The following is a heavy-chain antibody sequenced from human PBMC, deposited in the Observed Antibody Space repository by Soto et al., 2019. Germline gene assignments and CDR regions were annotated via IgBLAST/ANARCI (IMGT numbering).Heavy chain of an antibody. CDR1: GFTFSSYA. D-gene: IGHD6-19*01. V-gene: IGHV3-30-3*01. CDR3: ARDIKGYSSGWYWDFDY. Sequence: GGSLRLSCAASGFTFSSYAMHWVRQAPGKGLEWVAVISYDGSNKYYADSVKGRFTISRDNSKNTLYLQMNSLRAEDTAVYYCARDIKGYSSGWYWDFDYWGQGTLVTVSS. CDR2: ISYDGSNK. J-gene: IGHJ4*02.